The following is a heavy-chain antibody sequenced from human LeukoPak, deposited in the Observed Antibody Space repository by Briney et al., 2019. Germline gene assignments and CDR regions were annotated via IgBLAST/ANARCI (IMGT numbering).Heavy chain of an antibody. J-gene: IGHJ3*02. Sequence: GASVKVSCKASGYTFTGYYMHWVRQAPGQGLEWMGWINPNSGGTNYAQKFQGWVTMTRDTSISTAYMELSRLRSDDTAVYYCAREVYSGSPGAFDIWGQGTMVTVSS. CDR2: INPNSGGT. V-gene: IGHV1-2*04. D-gene: IGHD1-26*01. CDR3: AREVYSGSPGAFDI. CDR1: GYTFTGYY.